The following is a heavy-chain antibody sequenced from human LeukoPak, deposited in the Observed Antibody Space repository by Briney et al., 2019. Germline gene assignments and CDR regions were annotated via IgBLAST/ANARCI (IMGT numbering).Heavy chain of an antibody. Sequence: ASVKVSCKASGYTFTSYGISWVRQAPGQGLEWMGWISAYNGDTNYAQKLQGRVTMTTDTSTSTAYMELRSLRSDDTAVYYCARAMWNYGDSNYDYWGQGTLVTVSS. CDR1: GYTFTSYG. V-gene: IGHV1-18*01. CDR2: ISAYNGDT. CDR3: ARAMWNYGDSNYDY. J-gene: IGHJ4*02. D-gene: IGHD4-17*01.